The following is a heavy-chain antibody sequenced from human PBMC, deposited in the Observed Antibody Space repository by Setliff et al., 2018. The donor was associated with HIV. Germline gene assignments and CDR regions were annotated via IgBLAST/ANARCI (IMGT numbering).Heavy chain of an antibody. Sequence: RASVKVSCKASAGASNTHALNWVRQAPGQGLEWIGGYIPTLHVTRYAENIERARVTISADTSVGAIYLDLRGLRMEDTAVYYCARGGTYFERLFPPSYYMDLWGAGTSVTVSS. D-gene: IGHD3-9*01. J-gene: IGHJ6*03. CDR1: AGASNTHA. CDR3: ARGGTYFERLFPPSYYMDL. V-gene: IGHV1-69*10. CDR2: YIPTLHVT.